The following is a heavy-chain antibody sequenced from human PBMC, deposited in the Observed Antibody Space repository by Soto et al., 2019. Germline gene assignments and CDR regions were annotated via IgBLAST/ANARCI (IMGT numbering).Heavy chain of an antibody. V-gene: IGHV1-3*01. D-gene: IGHD3-3*01. CDR3: ARGLREWSEKYYYYMDV. J-gene: IGHJ6*03. Sequence: ASVKVSCKASGYTFTSYAMHWVRQAPGQRLEWMGWINAGNGNTKYSQKFQGRVTITRDTSASTAYMELSSLRSEDTAVYYCARGLREWSEKYYYYMDVWGKGTTVTVSS. CDR1: GYTFTSYA. CDR2: INAGNGNT.